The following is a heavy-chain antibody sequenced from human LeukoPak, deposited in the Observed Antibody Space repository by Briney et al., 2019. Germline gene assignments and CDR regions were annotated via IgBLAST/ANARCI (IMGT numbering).Heavy chain of an antibody. V-gene: IGHV3-48*03. CDR2: IIGSGATT. J-gene: IGHJ5*02. Sequence: PGGSLRLSCAASGFTFSSYEMNWVRQAPGKGLEWLSYIIGSGATTQYAESVRDRFTISRDNDKNAVYLQMNSLRAEDTAIYYCVRDRGGAYSGDNLFDPWGQGTLVTVSS. CDR3: VRDRGGAYSGDNLFDP. CDR1: GFTFSSYE. D-gene: IGHD2-21*01.